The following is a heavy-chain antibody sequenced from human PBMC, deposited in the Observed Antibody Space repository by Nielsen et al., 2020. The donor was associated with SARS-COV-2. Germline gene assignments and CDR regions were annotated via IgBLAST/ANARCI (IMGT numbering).Heavy chain of an antibody. CDR1: GGSVSSGSYY. Sequence: SETLSLTCTVSGGSVSSGSYYWSWIRQPPGKGLEWIGYIYYSGSTNYNHSLKNRVTISVDTSKNQFSLKLSSVTAADTAVYYCARARASYYYDSSGPWFDPRGQGTLVTVSS. CDR3: ARARASYYYDSSGPWFDP. J-gene: IGHJ5*02. D-gene: IGHD3-22*01. V-gene: IGHV4-61*01. CDR2: IYYSGST.